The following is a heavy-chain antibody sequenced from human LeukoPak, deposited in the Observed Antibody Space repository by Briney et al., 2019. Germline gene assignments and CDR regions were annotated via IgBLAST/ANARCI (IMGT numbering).Heavy chain of an antibody. D-gene: IGHD2-2*01. V-gene: IGHV6-1*01. CDR1: GDSVSSNSAA. CDR2: TYYRSKWYS. J-gene: IGHJ2*01. CDR3: ARIVPAGDWYFDL. Sequence: SQTLSLTCAISGDSVSSNSAAWNWLGQSPSRGLEWLGRTYYRSKWYSDYAPSVKSRITIDADTSKNQFSLQLSSVTPEDTAVYYCARIVPAGDWYFDLWGRGTLVIVSS.